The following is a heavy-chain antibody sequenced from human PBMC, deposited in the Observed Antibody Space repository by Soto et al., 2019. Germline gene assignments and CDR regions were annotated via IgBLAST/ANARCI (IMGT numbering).Heavy chain of an antibody. Sequence: EAQLVESGGGLVQPGGSLRLSCAASGFTFSSYSMNWVRQAPGKELEWISYISSSSSSIYYADSVQGRFTISRDNAKNSLYMQMNSHRDEDTAVYYCACDSPHVWHFFYWGQGTLVTVSS. CDR2: ISSSSSSI. CDR1: GFTFSSYS. J-gene: IGHJ4*02. CDR3: ACDSPHVWHFFY. V-gene: IGHV3-48*02.